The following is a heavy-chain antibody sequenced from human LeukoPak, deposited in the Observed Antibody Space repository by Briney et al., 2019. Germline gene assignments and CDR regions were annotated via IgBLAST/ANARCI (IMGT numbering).Heavy chain of an antibody. Sequence: SETLSLTCTVSGGSITNFYWSWVRQPPGKRLEWLGFIYYTGSTTYNPSLESRVTISVDTSKNQFSLKLSSVTAADTAVYYCARVLKAAAAGPIDYWGQGTLVTVSS. CDR1: GGSITNFY. CDR2: IYYTGST. V-gene: IGHV4-59*01. D-gene: IGHD6-13*01. J-gene: IGHJ4*02. CDR3: ARVLKAAAAGPIDY.